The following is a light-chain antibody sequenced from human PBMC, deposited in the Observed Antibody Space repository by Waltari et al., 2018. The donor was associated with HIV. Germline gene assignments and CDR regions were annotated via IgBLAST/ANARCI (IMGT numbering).Light chain of an antibody. CDR3: QQYASSSFS. J-gene: IGKJ3*01. CDR1: QSISDNY. V-gene: IGKV3-20*01. Sequence: ENVLTQSPGLLSLSPGETAILSCRASQSISDNYLAWYQQKTGQAPRLLMYGVSTRATGIPDRFSGSGSGTDFTLTITGLEPEDFAVYFCQQYASSSFSFGPGTNVAIK. CDR2: GVS.